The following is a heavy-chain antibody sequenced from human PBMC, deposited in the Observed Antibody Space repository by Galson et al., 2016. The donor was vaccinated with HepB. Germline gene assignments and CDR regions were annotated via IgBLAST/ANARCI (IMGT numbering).Heavy chain of an antibody. Sequence: SVKVSCKASGYTFTMHYMHWVRQAPGQGLEWMGRLNPSDGTTYYAPKFEGRVIMTGDTSTGTAYMELSSLRYEDTAVYYCARGEQGYYCSGVGCYRNWFDPWGQGTLVTVSS. D-gene: IGHD2-15*01. V-gene: IGHV1-46*01. CDR2: LNPSDGTT. CDR3: ARGEQGYYCSGVGCYRNWFDP. CDR1: GYTFTMHY. J-gene: IGHJ5*02.